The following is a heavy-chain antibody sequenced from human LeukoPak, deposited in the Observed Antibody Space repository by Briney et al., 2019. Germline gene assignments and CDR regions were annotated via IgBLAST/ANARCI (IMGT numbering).Heavy chain of an antibody. CDR1: GCTFSSYG. V-gene: IGHV3-30*02. CDR2: IRYDGSNK. Sequence: PGGSLRLSCAAYGCTFSSYGMHWVRQAPGKGLEWVAFIRYDGSNKYYADSVKGRFTISRDTSNNTLYLQMNSLRAEDTAVYYCAKDRDQLLDVDYWGQGTLVTVSS. J-gene: IGHJ4*02. D-gene: IGHD2-2*01. CDR3: AKDRDQLLDVDY.